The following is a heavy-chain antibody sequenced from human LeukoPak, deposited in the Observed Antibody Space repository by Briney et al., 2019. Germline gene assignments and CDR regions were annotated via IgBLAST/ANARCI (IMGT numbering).Heavy chain of an antibody. J-gene: IGHJ4*02. CDR3: ARENFDIVVVPAALDY. CDR1: GFIFSSHW. CDR2: INRDGSDE. Sequence: PGGSLRLSCGASGFIFSSHWMRWVRQAPGKGLEWVADINRDGSDEYYVDSVRGRFTISRDNAKNSVYLQMNSLRPDDTAVYYCARENFDIVVVPAALDYWGQGTLVTVSS. V-gene: IGHV3-7*01. D-gene: IGHD2-2*01.